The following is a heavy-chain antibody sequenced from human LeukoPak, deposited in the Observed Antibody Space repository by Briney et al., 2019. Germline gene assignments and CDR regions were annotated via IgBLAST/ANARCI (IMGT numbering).Heavy chain of an antibody. CDR3: ARDGRRYSYVALV. V-gene: IGHV1-69*08. CDR2: IIPILGTA. Sequence: ASVKVSCKASGGTFSSYTISWVRQAPGQGLEWMGRIIPILGTANYAQKFQGRVTITADKSTSTAYMELSSLRSEDTAVYYCARDGRRYSYVALVWGKGTRVTVSS. CDR1: GGTFSSYT. D-gene: IGHD5-18*01. J-gene: IGHJ6*04.